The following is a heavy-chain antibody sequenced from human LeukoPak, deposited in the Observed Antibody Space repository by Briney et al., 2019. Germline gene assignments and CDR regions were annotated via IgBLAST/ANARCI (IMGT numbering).Heavy chain of an antibody. CDR2: INPSNGDT. J-gene: IGHJ4*02. V-gene: IGHV1-2*02. CDR3: ARVGSSGWYVHPTPDY. CDR1: GYTFSGYY. Sequence: GASVKVSCKASGYTFSGYYIHWVRQAPGRGLEWMSWINPSNGDTNYAQKFQGRVTMTRDTSISTAYMELTRLISDDTAVYYCARVGSSGWYVHPTPDYWGQGTLVTVSS. D-gene: IGHD6-19*01.